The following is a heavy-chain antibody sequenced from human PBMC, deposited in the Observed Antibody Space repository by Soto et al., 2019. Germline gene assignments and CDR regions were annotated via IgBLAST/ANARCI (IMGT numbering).Heavy chain of an antibody. CDR3: AKSVVHQWLVHDALDV. J-gene: IGHJ3*01. CDR1: GDSITSSY. D-gene: IGHD6-19*01. V-gene: IGHV4-59*03. Sequence: QVQLQESGPGLVKPSETLSLTCTVSGDSITSSYWTWIRQTPGKGLEWIGYIYYSGTINYNPSLESRVTISIDTSKHQFSLRLSSVTAADTAVYFCAKSVVHQWLVHDALDVWGQGTTVTVSS. CDR2: IYYSGTI.